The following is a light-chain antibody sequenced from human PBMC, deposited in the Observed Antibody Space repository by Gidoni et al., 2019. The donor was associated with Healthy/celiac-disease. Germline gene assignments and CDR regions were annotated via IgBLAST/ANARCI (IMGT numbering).Light chain of an antibody. CDR2: DAS. Sequence: ELVLTQSPATLSFSPGERATLSCRASQSVSSYLAWYQQKPGQAPRLLIYDASNRATGIPARFSGSGSGTDFTLTISSLEPEDFAVYYCQQRSNWPWTFGQGTKVEIK. CDR3: QQRSNWPWT. J-gene: IGKJ1*01. V-gene: IGKV3-11*01. CDR1: QSVSSY.